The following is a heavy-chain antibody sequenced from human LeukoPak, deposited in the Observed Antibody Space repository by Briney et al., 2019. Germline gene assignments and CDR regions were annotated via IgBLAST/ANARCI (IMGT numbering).Heavy chain of an antibody. CDR3: AGVSYSSSWYGLD. CDR1: GGTFSSYA. Sequence: ASVKVSCKASGGTFSSYAISWVRQAPGQGLEWMGRIIPILGIANYAQKFQGRVTITADKSTSTAYMELSSLRSEDTAVYYCAGVSYSSSWYGLDWGQETLVTVSS. D-gene: IGHD6-13*01. V-gene: IGHV1-69*04. CDR2: IIPILGIA. J-gene: IGHJ4*02.